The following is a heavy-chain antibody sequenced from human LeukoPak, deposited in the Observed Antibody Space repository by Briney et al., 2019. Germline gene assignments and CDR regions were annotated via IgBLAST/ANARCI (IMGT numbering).Heavy chain of an antibody. CDR1: GFTFSSYS. J-gene: IGHJ6*02. V-gene: IGHV3-48*01. CDR3: ARDPFYYYYGMDV. CDR2: ISSSSSTI. Sequence: PGGSLRLSCAASGFTFSSYSMNWVRQAPGKGLEWVSYISSSSSTIYYADSVKGRFTISRDNAKNSLYLQMNSLRAEDTAVYYCARDPFYYYYGMDVWGQGTTVTVSS. D-gene: IGHD3-16*01.